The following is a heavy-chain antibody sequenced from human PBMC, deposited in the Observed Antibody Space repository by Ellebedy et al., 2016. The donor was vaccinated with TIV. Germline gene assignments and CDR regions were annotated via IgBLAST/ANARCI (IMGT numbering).Heavy chain of an antibody. J-gene: IGHJ6*02. Sequence: PGGSLRLSCAASGFTFSSYSMNWVRQAPGKGLEWVSYISSSSSTIYYADSVKGRFTISRDNAKNSLYLQMNSLRDEDTAVYYCAASQYYYGSEDVWGQGTTVTVSS. CDR1: GFTFSSYS. CDR2: ISSSSSTI. V-gene: IGHV3-48*02. CDR3: AASQYYYGSEDV. D-gene: IGHD3-10*01.